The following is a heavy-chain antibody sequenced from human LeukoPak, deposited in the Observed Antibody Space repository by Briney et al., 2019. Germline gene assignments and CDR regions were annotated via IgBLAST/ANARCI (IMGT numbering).Heavy chain of an antibody. CDR1: GGSISSSNW. CDR3: ARAVCSGGSCYDWFDP. V-gene: IGHV4-4*02. J-gene: IGHJ5*02. CDR2: IYHSGCT. D-gene: IGHD2-15*01. Sequence: SETLSLTCAVPGGSISSSNWWSWVRQPPGKGLEWIGEIYHSGCTNYNPSLKSRVTISVDKSKNQFSLKLSSVTAADTAVYYCARAVCSGGSCYDWFDPWGQGTLVTVSS.